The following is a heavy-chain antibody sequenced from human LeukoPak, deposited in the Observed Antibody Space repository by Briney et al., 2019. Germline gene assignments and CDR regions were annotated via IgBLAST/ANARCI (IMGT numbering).Heavy chain of an antibody. CDR3: ASHVAVGETA. CDR2: IYYTGST. CDR1: GGSISNDY. D-gene: IGHD1-26*01. J-gene: IGHJ5*02. Sequence: SETLSLTCSVSGGSISNDYWSWIRPAPGKGLEWIGYIYYTGSTNYNPSLKSRVTISLDTSKNQFSLKLTSVTAADTAVYYCASHVAVGETAWGQGTLVTVSS. V-gene: IGHV4-59*08.